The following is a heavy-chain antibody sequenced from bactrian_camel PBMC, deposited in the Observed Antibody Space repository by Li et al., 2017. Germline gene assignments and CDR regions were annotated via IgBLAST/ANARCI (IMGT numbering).Heavy chain of an antibody. CDR2: IGSNGIT. J-gene: IGHJ6*01. Sequence: HVQLVESGGGSVQAGGSLRLSCAASTYTVRHYCMAWFRQAPGKEREGVAVIGSNGITSYADSVKGRFTISKENAKDTLYLQMNSLKPEDTAMYYCAAEGRIAGGCRGMGAGQFAYWGQGTQVTVS. CDR3: AAEGRIAGGCRGMGAGQFAY. D-gene: IGHD3*01. CDR1: TYTVRHYC. V-gene: IGHV3S53*01.